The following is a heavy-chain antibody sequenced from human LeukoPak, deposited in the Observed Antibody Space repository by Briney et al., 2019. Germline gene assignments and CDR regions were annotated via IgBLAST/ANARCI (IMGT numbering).Heavy chain of an antibody. J-gene: IGHJ4*02. CDR2: INHSGST. CDR3: ARGRRAGSGSYIY. V-gene: IGHV4-34*01. D-gene: IGHD1-26*01. CDR1: GGSFSGYY. Sequence: PSETLSLTCAVYGGSFSGYYWSWIRQPPGKGLEWIGEINHSGSTNYNPTLKSRVTISVDTSKNQFSLKLSSVTAADTAVYYCARGRRAGSGSYIYWGQGTLVTVSS.